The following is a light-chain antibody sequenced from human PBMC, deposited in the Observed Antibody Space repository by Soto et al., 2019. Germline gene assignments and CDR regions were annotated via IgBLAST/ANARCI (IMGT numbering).Light chain of an antibody. V-gene: IGLV2-14*01. CDR1: SSDVGGHNY. J-gene: IGLJ1*01. CDR2: EVI. CDR3: SSYTFTSTLYV. Sequence: QSVLTQPASVSGSPGQSITISCTGSSSDVGGHNYVSWYQQHPGKAPKLMIYEVIKRPSGVSNRFSGSKSGNTASLTISGLQAEDEADYYCSSYTFTSTLYVFGTGTKVTVL.